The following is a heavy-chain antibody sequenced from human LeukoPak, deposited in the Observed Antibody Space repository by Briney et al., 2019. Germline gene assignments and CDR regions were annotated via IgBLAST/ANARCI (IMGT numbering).Heavy chain of an antibody. CDR2: ISGSGGST. D-gene: IGHD3-16*01. CDR1: GFTFSDYY. CDR3: GKEGGA. Sequence: GGSLRLSCAASGFTFSDYYMSWIRQAPGKGLEWVSAISGSGGSTYYADSVKGRFIISRDNSKDMVYLQMNSLKVEDTATYYCGKEGGAWGQGTKVTVSS. J-gene: IGHJ5*02. V-gene: IGHV3-23*01.